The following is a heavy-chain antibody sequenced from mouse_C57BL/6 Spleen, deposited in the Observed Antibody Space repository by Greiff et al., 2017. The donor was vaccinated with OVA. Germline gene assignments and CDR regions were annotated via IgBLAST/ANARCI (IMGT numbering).Heavy chain of an antibody. Sequence: EVQLVESGPGLVKPSQSLSLTCSVTGYSITSGYYWNWIRQFPGNKLEWMGYISYDGSNNYNPSLKNRISITRDTSKNQFFLKLNSVTTEDTATYYCARDRDYDGVSWFAYWGQGTLVTVSA. D-gene: IGHD2-4*01. V-gene: IGHV3-6*01. CDR3: ARDRDYDGVSWFAY. J-gene: IGHJ3*01. CDR1: GYSITSGYY. CDR2: ISYDGSN.